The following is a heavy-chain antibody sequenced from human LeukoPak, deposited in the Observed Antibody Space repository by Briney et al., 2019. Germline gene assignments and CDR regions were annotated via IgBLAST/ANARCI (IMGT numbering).Heavy chain of an antibody. CDR2: ISGSGGST. CDR3: ARDADTSGYFSFFDR. V-gene: IGHV3-23*01. Sequence: PGGSLRLSCAASEFTFSMFAMSWVRQAPGKGLEWVSSISGSGGSTYYADSVKGRFTVSRDNSKNTLYLQMNNLRAEDSAVYYCARDADTSGYFSFFDRWGQGTLVTVSS. J-gene: IGHJ4*02. CDR1: EFTFSMFA. D-gene: IGHD3-22*01.